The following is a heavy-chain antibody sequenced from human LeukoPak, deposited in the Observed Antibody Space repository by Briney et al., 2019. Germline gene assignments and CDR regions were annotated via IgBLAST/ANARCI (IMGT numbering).Heavy chain of an antibody. CDR2: IFSGSEK. J-gene: IGHJ4*02. CDR1: GFTFSIFP. D-gene: IGHD3-3*01. Sequence: GGSLRLACEAAGFTFSIFPMGSVRQAPGKGLEWVALIFSGSEKYHADSVKGRFTLSRDNSQNMLYLQMNSLGADGTAVDYCGRDLELYADYYFDSWGQGTMVIVSS. CDR3: GRDLELYADYYFDS. V-gene: IGHV3-30*04.